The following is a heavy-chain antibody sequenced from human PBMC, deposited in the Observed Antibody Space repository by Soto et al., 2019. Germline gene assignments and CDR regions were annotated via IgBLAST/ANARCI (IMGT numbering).Heavy chain of an antibody. CDR3: TRGGYNPTHFDY. D-gene: IGHD5-12*01. CDR1: GGSISSGGYS. Sequence: SETLSLTCAVSGGSISSGGYSWSWIRQPPGKGLEWIGYIYHSGSTYYNPSLKSRVTISVDRSKNQFSLKLSSVTAADTAVYYCTRGGYNPTHFDYWGQGTLVTVSS. V-gene: IGHV4-30-2*01. J-gene: IGHJ4*02. CDR2: IYHSGST.